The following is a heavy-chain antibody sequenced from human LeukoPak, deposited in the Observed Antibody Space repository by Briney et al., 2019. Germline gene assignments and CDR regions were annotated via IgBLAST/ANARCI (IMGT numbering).Heavy chain of an antibody. CDR2: ISGTGGST. D-gene: IGHD3-10*01. V-gene: IGHV3-23*01. CDR1: GVTFSSYA. Sequence: GGSLRLSCAASGVTFSSYAMSWVRQAPGKGLEWVSAISGTGGSTSDAASVNARFTISRDNYKNTLYMQMNSLRAEDTAVYYWAKGTNYYGSGSDPNPGTDYWGQGTPVTVSS. CDR3: AKGTNYYGSGSDPNPGTDY. J-gene: IGHJ4*02.